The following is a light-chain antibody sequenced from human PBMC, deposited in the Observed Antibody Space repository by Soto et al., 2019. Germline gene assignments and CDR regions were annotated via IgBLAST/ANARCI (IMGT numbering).Light chain of an antibody. J-gene: IGLJ3*02. CDR3: QSYDSSLSGWL. CDR2: GDS. V-gene: IGLV1-40*01. Sequence: QSVLTQPPSVSGAPGQRVTISCTGSSSNIGAGYNVHWYQQVPGTAPKLLIYGDSNRPSGVPDRFSGSKSGTSASLAITGLQAEDEADYDCQSYDSSLSGWLFGGGTKLTVL. CDR1: SSNIGAGYN.